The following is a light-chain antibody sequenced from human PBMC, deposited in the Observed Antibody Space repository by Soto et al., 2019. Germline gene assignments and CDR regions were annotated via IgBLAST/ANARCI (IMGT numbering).Light chain of an antibody. CDR2: RNN. V-gene: IGLV1-47*01. Sequence: QSVLTQPPSASGTPGQRVNISCSGSSANTGSNYVYWYRQFPGTAPKLLIQRNNQRPSGVPARFSGSKSGTSASLAISGLRSEDEADYYCGGWDDSLSGPVFXGGTKLTVL. J-gene: IGLJ2*01. CDR1: SANTGSNY. CDR3: GGWDDSLSGPV.